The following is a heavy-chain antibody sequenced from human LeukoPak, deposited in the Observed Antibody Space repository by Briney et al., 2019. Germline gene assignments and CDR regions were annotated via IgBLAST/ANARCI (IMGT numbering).Heavy chain of an antibody. Sequence: GGSLRLSCTASGFTFSNYAMHWVRQAPGKGLEWVAVISYDGSNKFYADSVKGRFTSSRDNSKNTLYLQMNSLRAEDTAVYYCAKDSKIVGATFRSYHYMDVWGKGTAVTVSS. CDR2: ISYDGSNK. J-gene: IGHJ6*03. CDR3: AKDSKIVGATFRSYHYMDV. V-gene: IGHV3-30*04. D-gene: IGHD1-26*01. CDR1: GFTFSNYA.